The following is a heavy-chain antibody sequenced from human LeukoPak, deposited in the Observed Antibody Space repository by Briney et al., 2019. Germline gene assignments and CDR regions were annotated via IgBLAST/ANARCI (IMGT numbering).Heavy chain of an antibody. CDR3: AKRYYDSSGYYYRYYYYYMDV. V-gene: IGHV3-30*18. J-gene: IGHJ6*03. CDR1: GFTFSSYG. D-gene: IGHD3-22*01. CDR2: ISYDGSNK. Sequence: PGGSLRLSCAASGFTFSSYGMHWVRQAPGKGLEWVAVISYDGSNKYYADSVKGRFTISRDNSKNTLYPQMNSLRAEDTAVYYCAKRYYDSSGYYYRYYYYYMDVWGKGTTVTVSS.